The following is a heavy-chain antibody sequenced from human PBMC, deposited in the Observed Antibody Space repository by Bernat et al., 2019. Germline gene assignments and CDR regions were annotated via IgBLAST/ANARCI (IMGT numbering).Heavy chain of an antibody. CDR1: GFTFSSHA. Sequence: VQLLESGGGLVQPGGSLRLSCAASGFTFSSHAMNWVRQAPGKGLEWVSGISVTGDSTYYADSVKGRFTISRDNSKNTLYLQMNSLRAEDTAVHYCARAKLYCGGSSCNSRYHYGMDVWGQGTTVTVSS. V-gene: IGHV3-23*01. CDR3: ARAKLYCGGSSCNSRYHYGMDV. D-gene: IGHD2-15*01. J-gene: IGHJ6*02. CDR2: ISVTGDST.